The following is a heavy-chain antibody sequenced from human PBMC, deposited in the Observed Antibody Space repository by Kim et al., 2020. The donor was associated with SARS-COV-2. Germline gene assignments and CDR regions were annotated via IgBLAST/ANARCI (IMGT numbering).Heavy chain of an antibody. CDR2: RGK. CDR3: VRGHHGLEI. V-gene: IGHV3-7*01. D-gene: IGHD1-1*01. Sequence: RGKYAMEQVKGRFTISRDKAKDSLYLQMNSLRAEDTALYYCVRGHHGLEIWGQGTSVTVSS. J-gene: IGHJ6*02.